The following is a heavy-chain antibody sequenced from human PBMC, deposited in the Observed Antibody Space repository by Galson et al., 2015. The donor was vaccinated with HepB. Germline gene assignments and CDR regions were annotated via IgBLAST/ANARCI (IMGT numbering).Heavy chain of an antibody. J-gene: IGHJ6*03. V-gene: IGHV4-59*01. CDR1: GGSISSYY. Sequence: CTVSGGSISSYYWSWIRQPPGKGLEWIGYIYYSGSTNYNPSLKSRVTISVDTSKNQFSLKLSSVTAADTAVYYCARAAVYYYDKHYYYYYYMDVWGKGTTVTVSS. CDR2: IYYSGST. D-gene: IGHD3-22*01. CDR3: ARAAVYYYDKHYYYYYYMDV.